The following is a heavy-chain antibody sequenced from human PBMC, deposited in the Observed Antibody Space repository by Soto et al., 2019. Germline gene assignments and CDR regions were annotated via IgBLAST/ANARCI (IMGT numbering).Heavy chain of an antibody. CDR1: GDSVSKYY. D-gene: IGHD4-17*01. CDR2: IHSTRSP. CDR3: ARSPAYGDYANLDT. V-gene: IGHV4-4*07. J-gene: IGHJ5*02. Sequence: SETLSLTCTVSGDSVSKYYWNWIRQPAGKGLEWIGRIHSTRSPNYNPSLKSRVTMSVDTSKNQFSLKLNLTSVTAADTAVYYCARSPAYGDYANLDTWGQGTLLTVS.